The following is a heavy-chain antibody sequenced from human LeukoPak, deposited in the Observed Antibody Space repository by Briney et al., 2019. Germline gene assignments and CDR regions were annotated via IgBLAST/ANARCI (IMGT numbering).Heavy chain of an antibody. D-gene: IGHD3-22*01. CDR3: ARECDDSSCFDY. J-gene: IGHJ4*02. Sequence: AGGSLRLSCAASGFTFSSYWMNWVRQAPGKGLEWVSSISSSSSYIYYADSVKGRFTISRDNAKNSLYLQMNSLRAEDTAVYYCARECDDSSCFDYWGQGTLVTVSS. CDR2: ISSSSSYI. V-gene: IGHV3-21*01. CDR1: GFTFSSYW.